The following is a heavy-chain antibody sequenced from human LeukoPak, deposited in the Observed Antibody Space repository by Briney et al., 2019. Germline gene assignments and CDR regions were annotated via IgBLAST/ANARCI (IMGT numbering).Heavy chain of an antibody. J-gene: IGHJ4*02. CDR2: ISYDGSNK. Sequence: PGGSLRLSCAASGFTFSSYGMHWVRQAPGKGLEWVAVISYDGSNKYYADSVKGRFTISRDNSKNTLYLQINSLRAEDTAVYYCAKGAPYGSGSYPDYWGQGTLVTVSS. CDR3: AKGAPYGSGSYPDY. V-gene: IGHV3-30*18. D-gene: IGHD3-10*01. CDR1: GFTFSSYG.